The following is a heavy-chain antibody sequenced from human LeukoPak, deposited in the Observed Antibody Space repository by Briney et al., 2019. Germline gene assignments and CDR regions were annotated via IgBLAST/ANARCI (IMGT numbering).Heavy chain of an antibody. D-gene: IGHD6-19*01. CDR2: IIPLLGVR. J-gene: IGHJ4*02. CDR3: AIIAVGGVDPFDS. V-gene: IGHV1-69*04. CDR1: GGTFSDHA. Sequence: SVKVSCKASGGTFSDHAVCWVRQAPGQGLEWMGRIIPLLGVRSYAQKFQDRVTVSADKSTSTAYMELSSLRSEDSALYYCAIIAVGGVDPFDSWGQGTLVTVSS.